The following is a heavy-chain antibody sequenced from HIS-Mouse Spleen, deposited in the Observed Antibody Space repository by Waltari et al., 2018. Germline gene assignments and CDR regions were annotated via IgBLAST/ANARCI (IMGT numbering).Heavy chain of an antibody. Sequence: EVQLVESGGGLVQPGGCLRLSCAASGFTFSTYWLRWVRQAPGKGLEWVANIKQDGSEKYYVDSVKGRFTISRDNAKNSLYLQMNSLRAEDTAVYYCARERRGPGWFDPWGQGTLVTVSS. CDR1: GFTFSTYW. CDR3: ARERRGPGWFDP. J-gene: IGHJ5*02. D-gene: IGHD5-12*01. CDR2: IKQDGSEK. V-gene: IGHV3-7*01.